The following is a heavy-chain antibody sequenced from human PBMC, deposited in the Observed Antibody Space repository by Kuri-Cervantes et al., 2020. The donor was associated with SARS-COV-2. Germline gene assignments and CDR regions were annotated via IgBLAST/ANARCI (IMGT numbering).Heavy chain of an antibody. J-gene: IGHJ4*02. CDR1: GASISSSTYF. CDR2: IYYTGST. Sequence: SETLSLTCTVSGASISSSTYFWGWVRQPPGKGLEWIGTIYYTGSTYYHSSLKSRVTISLDTSKNQFSMRLSSVTAADTAVYYCARRHITGYLDYWGQGILVTVSS. V-gene: IGHV4-39*01. D-gene: IGHD1-14*01. CDR3: ARRHITGYLDY.